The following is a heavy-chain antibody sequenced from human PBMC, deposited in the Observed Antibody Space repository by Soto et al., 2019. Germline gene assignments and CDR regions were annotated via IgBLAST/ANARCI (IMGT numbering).Heavy chain of an antibody. Sequence: GESLKISCQGSGYSFTNYWVGWVRQIPGRGLEWMGIIHPGDSDTRYSPFFQGLVTISADKSISTAYLQWSSLKASDTAMYYCARHNRYSSTWFEGWFDPWGQGTLVTVSS. CDR3: ARHNRYSSTWFEGWFDP. J-gene: IGHJ5*02. D-gene: IGHD6-13*01. CDR2: IHPGDSDT. CDR1: GYSFTNYW. V-gene: IGHV5-51*01.